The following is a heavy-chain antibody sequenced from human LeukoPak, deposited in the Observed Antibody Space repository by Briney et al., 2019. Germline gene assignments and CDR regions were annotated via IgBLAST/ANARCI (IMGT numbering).Heavy chain of an antibody. J-gene: IGHJ4*02. CDR1: GDTFTSYG. CDR3: AREVKEGRGYSYGYDY. Sequence: GASVKVSCKASGDTFTSYGINWVRQAPGQGLEWMGWISGYNGNTNYAQKLQGRVTLTTDTSTRTAYMELRSLRSDDTAVYYCAREVKEGRGYSYGYDYWGQGTLVTVSS. V-gene: IGHV1-18*01. CDR2: ISGYNGNT. D-gene: IGHD5-18*01.